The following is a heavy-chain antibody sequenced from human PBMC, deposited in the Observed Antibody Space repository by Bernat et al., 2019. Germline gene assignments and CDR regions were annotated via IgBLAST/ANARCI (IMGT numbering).Heavy chain of an antibody. J-gene: IGHJ6*03. CDR1: GFTFSSYG. V-gene: IGHV3-33*01. CDR2: IWYDGSNK. Sequence: QVQLVESGGGVVQPGRSLRLSCAASGFTFSSYGMHWVRQAPGKGLEWVAVIWYDGSNKYYADSVKGRFTISRDNSKNTLYLQMNSLRAEDTAVYYCARDLNIVATKSHQDYYYYYMDVWGKGITVTVSS. D-gene: IGHD5-12*01. CDR3: ARDLNIVATKSHQDYYYYYMDV.